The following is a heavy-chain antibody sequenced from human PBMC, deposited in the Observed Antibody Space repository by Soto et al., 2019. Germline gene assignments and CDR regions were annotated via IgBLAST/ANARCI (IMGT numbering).Heavy chain of an antibody. CDR3: AKSMTTVTTRI. D-gene: IGHD4-17*01. J-gene: IGHJ3*02. V-gene: IGHV3-30*18. CDR1: GFTFSSYG. CDR2: ISYDGSNK. Sequence: QVQLVESGGGVVQPGRSLRLSCAASGFTFSSYGMHWVRQAPGKGLEWVAVISYDGSNKYYADSVKGRFTISRDNSKNTLYLQMNSLRAEDTAVYYCAKSMTTVTTRIWGQGTMVTVSS.